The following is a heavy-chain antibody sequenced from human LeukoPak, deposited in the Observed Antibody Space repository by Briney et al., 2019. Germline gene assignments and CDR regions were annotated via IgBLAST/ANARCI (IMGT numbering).Heavy chain of an antibody. V-gene: IGHV7-4-1*02. CDR1: GYTFTNYA. J-gene: IGHJ6*03. CDR2: INTNTGNP. Sequence: ASVKVSCKASGYTFTNYAMNWVRQAPGQGLEWMGWINTNTGNPTYAQGFTGRFVFSLDTSVSTAYLQISSLKAEDSALYYCARGSEPYYYYYMDVWGRGTTVTVSS. CDR3: ARGSEPYYYYYMDV.